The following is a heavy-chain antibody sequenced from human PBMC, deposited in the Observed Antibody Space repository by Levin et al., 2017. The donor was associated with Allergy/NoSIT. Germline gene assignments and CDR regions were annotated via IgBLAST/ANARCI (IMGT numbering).Heavy chain of an antibody. CDR1: GGSFRGYY. CDR3: ARWGKAAAGR. J-gene: IGHJ4*02. CDR2: INHSGST. V-gene: IGHV4-34*01. Sequence: SETLSLTCAVYGGSFRGYYWSWIRQPPGKGLEWIGEINHSGSTNYNPSLKSRVTISVDTSKNQFSLKLSSVTAADTAVYYCARWGKAAAGRWGQGTLVTVSS. D-gene: IGHD6-13*01.